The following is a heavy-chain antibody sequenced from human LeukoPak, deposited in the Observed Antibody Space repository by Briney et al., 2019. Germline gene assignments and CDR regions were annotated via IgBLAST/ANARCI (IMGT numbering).Heavy chain of an antibody. CDR1: GFTVSSNY. D-gene: IGHD3-3*01. J-gene: IGHJ6*02. Sequence: GGFLRLSCAASGFTVSSNYMSWVRQAPGKGLEWVSVIYSGGSTYYADSVKGRFTISRDNSKNTLYLQMNSLRAEDTAVYYCAREPKENYDFWSGSSPGMDVWGQGTTVTVSS. CDR2: IYSGGST. V-gene: IGHV3-66*01. CDR3: AREPKENYDFWSGSSPGMDV.